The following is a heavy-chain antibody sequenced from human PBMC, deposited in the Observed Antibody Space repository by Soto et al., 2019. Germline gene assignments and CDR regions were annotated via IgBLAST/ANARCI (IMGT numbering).Heavy chain of an antibody. CDR1: GDTISTGGYT. CDR3: AKHFYYSMDV. Sequence: PSETLSLTCDVSGDTISTGGYTWAWIRQPPGKALEWIGHTYHSGNTYYNPSLKSRVIISVDRSKNQFSLKLSSVTAADTAVYYCAKHFYYSMDVWGQGTTVTVS. J-gene: IGHJ6*02. V-gene: IGHV4-30-2*01. CDR2: TYHSGNT.